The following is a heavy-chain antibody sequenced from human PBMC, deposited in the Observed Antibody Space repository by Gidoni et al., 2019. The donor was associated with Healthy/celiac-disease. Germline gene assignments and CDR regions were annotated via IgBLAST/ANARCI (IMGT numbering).Heavy chain of an antibody. Sequence: QVQLVESGGGVVQPGRSLRLSCAASGFTFSSYGMHWVRQAPGKGLEWVAVISYDGSNKYYADSVKGRFTISRDNSKNTLYLQMNSLRAEDTAVYYCAKDGYYYDSSGLWSAFDIWGQGTMVTVSS. CDR1: GFTFSSYG. V-gene: IGHV3-30*18. J-gene: IGHJ3*02. CDR2: ISYDGSNK. D-gene: IGHD3-22*01. CDR3: AKDGYYYDSSGLWSAFDI.